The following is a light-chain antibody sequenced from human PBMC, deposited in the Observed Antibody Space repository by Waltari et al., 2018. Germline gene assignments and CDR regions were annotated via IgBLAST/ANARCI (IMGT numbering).Light chain of an antibody. CDR2: KAS. CDR1: QSISSW. V-gene: IGKV1-5*03. Sequence: DIQMTQSPSTLPASVGDRVTITCRASQSISSWLAWYQQKQGKAPNLLIYKASSLQSGVPSRFSGSGSGTEFTLTINSLQTDDSATYYCQQYHSESWSFGQGTKVEIK. J-gene: IGKJ1*01. CDR3: QQYHSESWS.